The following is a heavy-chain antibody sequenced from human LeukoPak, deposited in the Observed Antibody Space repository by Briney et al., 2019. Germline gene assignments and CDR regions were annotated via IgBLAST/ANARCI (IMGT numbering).Heavy chain of an antibody. Sequence: GGSLRLSCTVSGFNVSTNSMNWVRQAPGKGLEWVSVIFGTDSTYYADSVKGRFTVSRDNSKNTVYLQMNSLRAEDTAVYYCAREGSRGYYPYWGQGILVTVSS. J-gene: IGHJ4*02. CDR2: IFGTDST. V-gene: IGHV3-66*03. CDR1: GFNVSTNS. D-gene: IGHD3-22*01. CDR3: AREGSRGYYPY.